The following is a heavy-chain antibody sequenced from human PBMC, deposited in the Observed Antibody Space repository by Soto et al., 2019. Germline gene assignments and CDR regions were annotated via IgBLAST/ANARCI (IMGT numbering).Heavy chain of an antibody. Sequence: GGSLRLSCAASGFTFSSYSMNWVRQAPGKGLERVSYISSSSSTMYYADSVKGRFTISRDNAKNSLYLQMDSLRAEDTALYYCARDVDADFRTDFDYWGRGTLVTVSS. CDR2: ISSSSSTM. V-gene: IGHV3-48*01. CDR3: ARDVDADFRTDFDY. CDR1: GFTFSSYS. J-gene: IGHJ4*02. D-gene: IGHD4-17*01.